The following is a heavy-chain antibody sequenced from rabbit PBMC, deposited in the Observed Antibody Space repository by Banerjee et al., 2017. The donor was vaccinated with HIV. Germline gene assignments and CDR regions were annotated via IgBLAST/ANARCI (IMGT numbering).Heavy chain of an antibody. Sequence: QEQLEESGGGLVKPGGTLTLTCKASGIALSSIYYMCWVRQAPGKGLEWIACIYAGSSGSTYYASWAKGRFTISKTSSTVDLKMTSLTAADTATYFCARGDYGDYGHFNLWGPGTLVTVS. J-gene: IGHJ4*01. V-gene: IGHV1S45*01. CDR2: IYAGSSGST. CDR3: ARGDYGDYGHFNL. D-gene: IGHD2-1*01. CDR1: GIALSSIYY.